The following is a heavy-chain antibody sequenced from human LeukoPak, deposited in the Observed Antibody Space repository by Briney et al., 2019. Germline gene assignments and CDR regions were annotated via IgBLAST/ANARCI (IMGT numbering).Heavy chain of an antibody. CDR1: GYTFTSYY. CDR3: ARARSGYSSGRFDY. CDR2: INPSIGSI. Sequence: GASVTVSCKASGYTFTSYYMHWVRQAPGQGLEWMGVINPSIGSISYAQKFQGRVTITADKSTSTAYMELSSLRSEDTAVYYCARARSGYSSGRFDYWGQGTLVTVSS. J-gene: IGHJ4*02. D-gene: IGHD6-19*01. V-gene: IGHV1-46*01.